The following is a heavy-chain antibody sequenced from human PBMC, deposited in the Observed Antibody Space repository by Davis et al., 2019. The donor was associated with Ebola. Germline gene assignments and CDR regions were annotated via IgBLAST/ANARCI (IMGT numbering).Heavy chain of an antibody. CDR3: ARAGPQLVRGDYYYYYGMDV. D-gene: IGHD6-13*01. Sequence: ASVKVSCKASGYTFIGYGISWVRQAPGQGLEWMGWISTFNGNTDYAQKFQGRVTITADEPTSTAYMELSSLRSEDTAVYYCARAGPQLVRGDYYYYYGMDVWGQGTTVTVSS. V-gene: IGHV1-18*01. CDR1: GYTFIGYG. CDR2: ISTFNGNT. J-gene: IGHJ6*02.